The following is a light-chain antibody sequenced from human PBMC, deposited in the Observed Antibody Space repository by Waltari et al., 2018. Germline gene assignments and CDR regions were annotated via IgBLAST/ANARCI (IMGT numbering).Light chain of an antibody. CDR1: NSTIGRNY. CDR3: GAWDSSLTAVV. Sequence: QSVLPQPPSVSAAPGQRFTISCFGSNSTIGRNYVSWYQHVPGTAPKLLIHAHIKRPSGTPDRFSGSKSGTSATLAITGLQTGDEAVYYCGAWDSSLTAVVFGGGTELTVL. J-gene: IGLJ3*02. V-gene: IGLV1-51*01. CDR2: AHI.